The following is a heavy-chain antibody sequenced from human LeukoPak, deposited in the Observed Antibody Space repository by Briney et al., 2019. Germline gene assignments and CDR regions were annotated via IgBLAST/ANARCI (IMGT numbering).Heavy chain of an antibody. CDR1: GYTFTNYY. CDR3: AREIGPIQLHLWGSAFDY. V-gene: IGHV1-46*01. Sequence: ASVKVSCKASGYTFTNYYIHWVRQAPGQGLEWMGLINPGGRSTSYAQKFQGRVTMTRDTSTSTVYMELSSLRSEDTAVYYCAREIGPIQLHLWGSAFDYWGQGTLVTVSS. CDR2: INPGGRST. J-gene: IGHJ4*02. D-gene: IGHD5-24*01.